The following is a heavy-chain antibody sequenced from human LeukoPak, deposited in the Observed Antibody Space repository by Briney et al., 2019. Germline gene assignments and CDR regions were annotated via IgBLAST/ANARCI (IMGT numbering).Heavy chain of an antibody. CDR2: IIPIFGTA. Sequence: EASVKVSCKASGGTFSSYAISWVRQAPGQGLEWMGGIIPIFGTANYAQKFRGRVTITADKSTRTAYMELSSLRSEDTAVYYCARGLDFDWLGFDYWGQGTLVTVSS. V-gene: IGHV1-69*06. CDR3: ARGLDFDWLGFDY. D-gene: IGHD3-9*01. CDR1: GGTFSSYA. J-gene: IGHJ4*02.